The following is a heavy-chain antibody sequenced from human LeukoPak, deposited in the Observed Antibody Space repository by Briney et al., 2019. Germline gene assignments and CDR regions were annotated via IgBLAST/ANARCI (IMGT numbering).Heavy chain of an antibody. J-gene: IGHJ4*02. CDR3: ARLVLSYGNAFDH. CDR1: SGSIGGSDYY. CDR2: INYGGNT. V-gene: IGHV4-39*02. D-gene: IGHD3-16*01. Sequence: SETLSLTCTVSSGSIGGSDYYWCWIRQPPGKGLEWIGNINYGGNTYYASSLKSRVIISVDTSKKDFSLRLSSVTAADTAVYYCARLVLSYGNAFDHWGQGTLVTV.